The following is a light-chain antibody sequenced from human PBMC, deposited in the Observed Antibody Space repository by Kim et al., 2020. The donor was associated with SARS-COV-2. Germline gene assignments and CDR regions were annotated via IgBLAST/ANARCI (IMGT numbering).Light chain of an antibody. J-gene: IGKJ2*01. V-gene: IGKV1-8*01. CDR1: QGVSSY. Sequence: AIRMTQSPASFSAATGDRVTITCRASQGVSSYLAWYQQKPGNAPKLLIYAASTLQSGVPSRFSGSGSGTDFTLTISCLQSEDFATYFCKQYYDYPYTFGQGTKLEI. CDR2: AAS. CDR3: KQYYDYPYT.